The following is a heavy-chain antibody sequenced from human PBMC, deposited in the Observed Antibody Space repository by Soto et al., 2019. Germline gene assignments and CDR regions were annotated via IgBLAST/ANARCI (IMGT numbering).Heavy chain of an antibody. CDR1: GGSFSGYY. D-gene: IGHD3-10*01. V-gene: IGHV4-34*01. CDR2: INHSGST. J-gene: IGHJ6*02. CDR3: ATSWYGSGAYGMDV. Sequence: SETLSLTCAVYGGSFSGYYWSWIRQPPGKGLEWIGEINHSGSTNYNPSLKSRVTISVDTSKNQFSLKLSSVTAADTAVYYCATSWYGSGAYGMDVWGQGTTVTVSS.